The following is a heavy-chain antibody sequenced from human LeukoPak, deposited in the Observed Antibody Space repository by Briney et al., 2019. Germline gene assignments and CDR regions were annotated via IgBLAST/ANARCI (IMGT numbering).Heavy chain of an antibody. V-gene: IGHV3-53*01. CDR1: GFTVSSNY. J-gene: IGHJ3*02. CDR3: ARAKPEDPSSPDAFDI. CDR2: IYSGGST. D-gene: IGHD1-14*01. Sequence: GGSLRLSCAASGFTVSSNYMSWVRQAPGKGLEWVSVIYSGGSTYYADSVKGRFTISRDNSKNTLYLQMNSLRAEDTAVYYCARAKPEDPSSPDAFDIWGQGTMVTVSS.